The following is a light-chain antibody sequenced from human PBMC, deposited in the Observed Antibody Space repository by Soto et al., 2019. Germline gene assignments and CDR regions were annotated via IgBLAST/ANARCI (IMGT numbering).Light chain of an antibody. J-gene: IGLJ2*01. CDR3: SSYTSSSTVV. Sequence: QSALTQPASVSTSPGQSITVSCTGTSSDIGAYNYVSWYQQHPGKAAKLIIYDFNARPSGVSTRFSGSKSGNTASLTISGLQAEDESDYYCSSYTSSSTVVFGGGTKLTVL. CDR1: SSDIGAYNY. CDR2: DFN. V-gene: IGLV2-14*03.